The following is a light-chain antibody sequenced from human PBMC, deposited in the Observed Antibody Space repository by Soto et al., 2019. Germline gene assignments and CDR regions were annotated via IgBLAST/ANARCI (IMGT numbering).Light chain of an antibody. J-gene: IGLJ1*01. V-gene: IGLV2-11*01. CDR3: CAHVGSSTYV. CDR1: SIDVDDY. CDR2: DVT. Sequence: QSVLTQPRSVSGSPGQSVTISCSGTSIDVDDYVSWYQQHPGKAPKVIIYDVTERPSGVPDRLSGSKSGNAASLTVSGLQAEDEADYYCCAHVGSSTYVFGSGTKVTAL.